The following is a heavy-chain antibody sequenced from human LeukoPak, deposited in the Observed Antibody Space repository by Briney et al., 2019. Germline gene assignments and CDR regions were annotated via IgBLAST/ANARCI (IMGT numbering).Heavy chain of an antibody. V-gene: IGHV1-8*01. CDR1: GYTFTSYD. J-gene: IGHJ4*02. CDR3: ARVRYNWNYFDY. Sequence: ASVKVSCKASGYTFTSYDINWVRQATGQGLEWMGWMNPNSGNTGYAQKFQGRVTMTRNTSISTAYMELSSLRSDDTAVYYCARVRYNWNYFDYWGQGTLVTVSS. CDR2: MNPNSGNT. D-gene: IGHD1-20*01.